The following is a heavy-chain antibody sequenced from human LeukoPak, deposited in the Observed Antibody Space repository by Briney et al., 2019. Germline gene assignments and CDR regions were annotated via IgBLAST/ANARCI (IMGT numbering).Heavy chain of an antibody. V-gene: IGHV4-4*07. CDR2: IYTSGST. Sequence: PSETLSLTCTVSGGSISSYHWSWIRQPAGKGLEWIGRIYTSGSTNCNPSLKSRVTMSVDTSKNQFSLKLSSVAAADTAVYYCARGLVGATGSYYFDYWGQGTLVTVSS. CDR1: GGSISSYH. J-gene: IGHJ4*02. D-gene: IGHD1-26*01. CDR3: ARGLVGATGSYYFDY.